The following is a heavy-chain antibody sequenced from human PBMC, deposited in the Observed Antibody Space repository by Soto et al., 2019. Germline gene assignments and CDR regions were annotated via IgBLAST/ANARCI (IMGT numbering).Heavy chain of an antibody. CDR2: IYWNDDK. CDR1: GFSLSTSGVG. D-gene: IGHD6-6*01. Sequence: QITLKESGPTLVKPTQPLTLTCTFSGFSLSTSGVGVGWIRQPPGKALEWLALIYWNDDKRYSPSLKSRLTITKDTAKNQLVLTMTNMDPVDTATYYCAHMEELVRAFDIWGQGTMVTVSS. J-gene: IGHJ3*02. V-gene: IGHV2-5*01. CDR3: AHMEELVRAFDI.